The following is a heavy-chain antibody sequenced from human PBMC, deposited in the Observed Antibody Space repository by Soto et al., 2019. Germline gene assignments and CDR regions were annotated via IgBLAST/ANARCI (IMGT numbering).Heavy chain of an antibody. V-gene: IGHV3-23*01. J-gene: IGHJ4*02. Sequence: GGSLRGSCACSGCTFSSYAMIWVRHAPGKGLDWVSAISGSGVSTYYADSVKGRFTISRDNSKNTLYLQMNSLRAEDTAVYYCAKASRDIVVVPAVADYWGQGTLVTVSS. CDR3: AKASRDIVVVPAVADY. D-gene: IGHD2-2*01. CDR2: ISGSGVST. CDR1: GCTFSSYA.